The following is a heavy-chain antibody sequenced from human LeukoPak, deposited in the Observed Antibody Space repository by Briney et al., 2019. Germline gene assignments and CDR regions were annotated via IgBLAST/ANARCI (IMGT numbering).Heavy chain of an antibody. Sequence: GGSLRLSCAASGFTFSSYGMHWVRQAPGKGLGWVAVISYDGSNKYYADSVKGRFTISRDNSKNTLYLQMNSLRAEDTAVYYCAKDLNDFWSGPGDWFDPWGQGTLVTVSS. V-gene: IGHV3-30*18. J-gene: IGHJ5*02. CDR1: GFTFSSYG. CDR2: ISYDGSNK. CDR3: AKDLNDFWSGPGDWFDP. D-gene: IGHD3-3*01.